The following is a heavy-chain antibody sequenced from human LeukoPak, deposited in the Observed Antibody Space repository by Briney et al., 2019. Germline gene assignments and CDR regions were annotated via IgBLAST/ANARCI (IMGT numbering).Heavy chain of an antibody. CDR2: IHHSGST. CDR3: ARVVGANRDYYYYQMDV. V-gene: IGHV4-4*02. CDR1: GGSISSRNW. J-gene: IGHJ6*03. D-gene: IGHD1-26*01. Sequence: SGTLSLTCAVSGGSISSRNWWSWGRQPPGKGLEWIGEIHHSGSTNYNSSLKRRVTISVDKSKKKFSLKVNSVPAADTAVYYCARVVGANRDYYYYQMDVWGKGTTVTVSS.